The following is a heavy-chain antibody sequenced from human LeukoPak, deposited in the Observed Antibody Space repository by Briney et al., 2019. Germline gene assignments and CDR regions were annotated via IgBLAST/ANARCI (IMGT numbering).Heavy chain of an antibody. CDR2: IIPIFGTA. J-gene: IGHJ5*02. V-gene: IGHV1-69*05. Sequence: SVKVSCKASGGTFSSYAISWVRQAPGQGLEWMGGIIPIFGTANYAQKFQGRVTITTDESTSTAYMELSGLRSEDTAVYYCARDLGPTGWFDPWGQGTLVTVSS. CDR1: GGTFSSYA. CDR3: ARDLGPTGWFDP.